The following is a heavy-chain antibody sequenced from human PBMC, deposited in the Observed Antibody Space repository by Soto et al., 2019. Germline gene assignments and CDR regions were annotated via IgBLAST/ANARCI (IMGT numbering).Heavy chain of an antibody. J-gene: IGHJ3*02. CDR3: ARDWVHEYSYGGFDI. V-gene: IGHV4-4*02. CDR1: GGSISSSNW. D-gene: IGHD5-18*01. CDR2: IYHSGST. Sequence: QVQLQESGPGQVKPSGTLSLTCAVSGGSISSSNWWSWVRQPPGKGLEWIGEIYHSGSTNYNPSLKRRLTISVDKSKNHFSLKLGSVTAADTAVYYCARDWVHEYSYGGFDIWGQGTMVTVSS.